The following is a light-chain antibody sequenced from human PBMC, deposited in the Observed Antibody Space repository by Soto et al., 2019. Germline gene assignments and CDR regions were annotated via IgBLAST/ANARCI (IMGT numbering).Light chain of an antibody. V-gene: IGLV1-40*01. Sequence: QSVLTQPPSVSGAPGQRVTISCTGSSSNFGAGYDVHWYQQLPGTAPKLLIYGNSNRPSGVPDRFSGSKSGTSASLAITGLLADDEADYYCQSYDSSLSGPVVFGGGTKLTVL. CDR2: GNS. CDR1: SSNFGAGYD. CDR3: QSYDSSLSGPVV. J-gene: IGLJ2*01.